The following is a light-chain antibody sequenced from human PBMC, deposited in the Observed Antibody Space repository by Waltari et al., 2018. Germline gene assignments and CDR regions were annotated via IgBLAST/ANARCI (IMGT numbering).Light chain of an antibody. Sequence: QSALTQPASVSGSPGQSITISCTGTNSDIGKYDLVSWCQQHPGKAPKLLIDEVTQRPAGVSNHFSGSKSGNTASLTISGLQPEDEANYYCCSFTATSIWVFGGGTKLTVL. CDR2: EVT. CDR3: CSFTATSIWV. CDR1: NSDIGKYDL. J-gene: IGLJ3*02. V-gene: IGLV2-23*02.